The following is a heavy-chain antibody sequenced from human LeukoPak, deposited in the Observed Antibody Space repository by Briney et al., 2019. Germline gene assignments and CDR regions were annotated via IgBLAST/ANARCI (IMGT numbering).Heavy chain of an antibody. J-gene: IGHJ4*02. D-gene: IGHD2-15*01. CDR1: GGSISSYY. CDR3: AREGEGYCSGGSCYPSSGVDY. CDR2: IYTSGST. V-gene: IGHV4-4*07. Sequence: SETLSLTCTVSGGSISSYYWSWIRQPAGKGLEWIGRIYTSGSTNYNPSLKSRVTMSVDTSKNQFSLKLSSVTATDTAVYYCAREGEGYCSGGSCYPSSGVDYWGQGTLVTVSS.